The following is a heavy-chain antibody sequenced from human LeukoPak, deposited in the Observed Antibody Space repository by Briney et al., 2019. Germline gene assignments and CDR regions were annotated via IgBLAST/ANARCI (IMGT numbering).Heavy chain of an antibody. CDR2: INAGNGNT. V-gene: IGHV1-3*01. J-gene: IGHJ4*02. D-gene: IGHD6-19*01. Sequence: ASVKVSCKASGYTFTSYAMHWVHQAPGQRLEWMGWINAGNGNTKYSQKFQGRVTITRDTSASTAYMELSSLRSEDTAVYYCARGIGSGWCRPVDYWGQGTLVTVSS. CDR1: GYTFTSYA. CDR3: ARGIGSGWCRPVDY.